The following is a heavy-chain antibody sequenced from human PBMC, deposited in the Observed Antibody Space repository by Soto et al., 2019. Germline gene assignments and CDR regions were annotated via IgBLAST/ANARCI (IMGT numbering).Heavy chain of an antibody. J-gene: IGHJ5*02. CDR2: IAPDGSQI. D-gene: IGHD2-2*02. CDR1: GFGFGGKT. CDR3: ATDIHATWLLNS. V-gene: IGHV3-30-3*01. Sequence: GGSLRLSCAASGFGFGGKTMYWVRQAPGRGLEWVALIAPDGSQIYYADSVKGRFTISRDNSKNTLYLQMDSLRAEDTSLYLCATDIHATWLLNSWGQGTLVTVPQ.